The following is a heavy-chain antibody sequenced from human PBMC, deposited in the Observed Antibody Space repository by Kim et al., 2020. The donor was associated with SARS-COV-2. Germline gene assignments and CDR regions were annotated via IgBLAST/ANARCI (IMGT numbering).Heavy chain of an antibody. CDR1: GFTVSGNY. CDR2: IYGDGRT. J-gene: IGHJ4*02. Sequence: GGSLRLSCAVSGFTVSGNYVSWVRQAPGEGLEWISVIYGDGRTHYADSVRGRFTISRDNSKNTLYLQMTSLRVEDTAVYYCATTLSTYCDTTNCYGGFDYWGQGTLVTVSS. CDR3: ATTLSTYCDTTNCYGGFDY. V-gene: IGHV3-53*01. D-gene: IGHD2-2*01.